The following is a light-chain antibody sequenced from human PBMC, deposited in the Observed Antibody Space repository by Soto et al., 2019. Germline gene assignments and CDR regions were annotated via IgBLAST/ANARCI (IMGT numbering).Light chain of an antibody. V-gene: IGLV2-14*01. CDR1: SSDVGGYNY. Sequence: ALTQPASVSGSPGQSITISCTGTSSDVGGYNYVSWYQQHPGKAPKLMIYEVSNRPSGVSNRFSGSKSGNTASLTISGLQGEDEADYYCSSYTSSSTWVFGGGTKVTVL. J-gene: IGLJ3*02. CDR2: EVS. CDR3: SSYTSSSTWV.